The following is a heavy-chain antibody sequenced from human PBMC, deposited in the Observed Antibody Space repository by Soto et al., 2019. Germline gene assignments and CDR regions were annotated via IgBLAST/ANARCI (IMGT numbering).Heavy chain of an antibody. CDR1: GGTFSSYA. Sequence: QVQLVQSGAEVKKPGSSVKVSCKASGGTFSSYAISWVRQAPGQGLEWMGGIIPIFGTANYAKKFQGRVTITADESTSTAYMELSSLRSEDTAVYYCARPIGYGYGSFQAVLSYYYGMDVWCQGTTVTVSS. J-gene: IGHJ6*02. V-gene: IGHV1-69*01. D-gene: IGHD5-18*01. CDR2: IIPIFGTA. CDR3: ARPIGYGYGSFQAVLSYYYGMDV.